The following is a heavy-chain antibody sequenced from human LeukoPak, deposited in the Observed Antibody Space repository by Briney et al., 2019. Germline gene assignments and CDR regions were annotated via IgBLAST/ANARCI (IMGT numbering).Heavy chain of an antibody. Sequence: PSETLSLTCTVSGVSISSGDYSWSWVRQPPGKGLEWIGYIYYSGSTYYNPSLKSRVTISVDTSKNQFSLKLSSVTAADTAVYYCARVRYGVLWGQGTLVTVSS. J-gene: IGHJ4*02. CDR1: GVSISSGDYS. CDR2: IYYSGST. D-gene: IGHD4-17*01. CDR3: ARVRYGVL. V-gene: IGHV4-30-4*01.